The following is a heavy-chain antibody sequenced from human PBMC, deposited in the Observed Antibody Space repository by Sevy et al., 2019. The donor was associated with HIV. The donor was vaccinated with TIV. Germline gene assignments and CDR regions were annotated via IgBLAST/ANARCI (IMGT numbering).Heavy chain of an antibody. CDR3: ARGSGGDCAGAFDI. CDR2: INSDGSST. Sequence: GGSLRLSCAASGFTFSSYWMHWVRQAPGKGLVWVSRINSDGSSTHYADSVKGRFTISRDNAKNTLYLQMNSLRAEDTAVYYCARGSGGDCAGAFDIWGQGTMVTVSS. J-gene: IGHJ3*02. CDR1: GFTFSSYW. D-gene: IGHD2-21*02. V-gene: IGHV3-74*01.